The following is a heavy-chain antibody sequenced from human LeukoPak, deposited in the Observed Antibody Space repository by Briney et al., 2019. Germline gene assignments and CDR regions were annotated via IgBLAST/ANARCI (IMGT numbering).Heavy chain of an antibody. CDR3: AKGRLAAAFTRGEDY. CDR1: GFTFSSYG. Sequence: GGSLRLSCAASGFTFSSYGMHWVRQAPGKGLEWVAVISYDGNNKYYADSVKGRFTISRDNPKNTLFLQMNSLRAEDTALYYCAKGRLAAAFTRGEDYWGEGTLVTVSS. CDR2: ISYDGNNK. D-gene: IGHD6-13*01. V-gene: IGHV3-30*18. J-gene: IGHJ4*02.